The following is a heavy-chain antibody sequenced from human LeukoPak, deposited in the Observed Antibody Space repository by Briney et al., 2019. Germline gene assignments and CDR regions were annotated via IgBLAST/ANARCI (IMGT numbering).Heavy chain of an antibody. V-gene: IGHV4-34*01. CDR1: GGSFSGYY. CDR2: INHSGST. CDR3: ASSRYYYDSSGCFHREFDY. J-gene: IGHJ4*02. D-gene: IGHD3-22*01. Sequence: SETLSLTCAVYGGSFSGYYWSWIRQPPGKGLEWIGEINHSGSTNYNPSLKSRVTISVDTSKNQFSLKLSSVTAADTAVYYCASSRYYYDSSGCFHREFDYWGQGTLVTVSS.